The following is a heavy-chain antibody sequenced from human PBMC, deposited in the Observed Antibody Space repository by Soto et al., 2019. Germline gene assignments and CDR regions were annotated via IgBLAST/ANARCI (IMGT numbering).Heavy chain of an antibody. J-gene: IGHJ4*02. CDR1: GFTVSSNY. CDR2: IYSGGST. Sequence: PGGSLRLSCAASGFTVSSNYMSWVRQAPGKGLEWVSVIYSGGSTYYADSVKGRFTISRDNSENTLYLQMNSLRAEDTAVYYCARGIEYSSSSAGFDYWGQGTLVTVSS. V-gene: IGHV3-53*01. CDR3: ARGIEYSSSSAGFDY. D-gene: IGHD6-6*01.